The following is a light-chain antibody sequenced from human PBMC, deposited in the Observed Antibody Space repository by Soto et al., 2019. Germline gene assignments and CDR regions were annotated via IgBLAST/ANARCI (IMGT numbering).Light chain of an antibody. J-gene: IGLJ1*01. CDR2: EVS. CDR1: SSDVGGYNY. CDR3: SSYTSSSTQV. Sequence: SALTQPASVSGSPGQSITISCTGTSSDVGGYNYVSWYQQHPGKAPKLIIYEVSNRPSGVSNRFSGSKSGNTASLTISGLQAEDEADYYCSSYTSSSTQVFGTGTKLTVL. V-gene: IGLV2-14*01.